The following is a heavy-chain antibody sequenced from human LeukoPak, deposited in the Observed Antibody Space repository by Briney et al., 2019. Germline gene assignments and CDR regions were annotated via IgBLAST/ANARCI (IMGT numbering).Heavy chain of an antibody. CDR1: GGSISSYY. J-gene: IGHJ4*02. Sequence: SETLFLTCTVSGGSISSYYWSWIRQPPGKGLEWIGYIYYSGSTNYNPSLKSRVTISVDTSKNQFSLKLSSVTAADTAVYYCARVSGWYLDYWGQGTLVTVSS. D-gene: IGHD6-19*01. CDR2: IYYSGST. V-gene: IGHV4-59*01. CDR3: ARVSGWYLDY.